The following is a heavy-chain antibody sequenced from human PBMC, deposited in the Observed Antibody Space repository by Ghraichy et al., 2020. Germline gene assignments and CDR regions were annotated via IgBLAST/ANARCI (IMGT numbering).Heavy chain of an antibody. Sequence: GGSLRLSCEASGFTFNTNSMNWVRQAPGKGLEWVLSISSGSTYIYYADSVKGRFTISRDNAKNSLYLQMNSLRAEDTAVYYCARDRGDWGQGTLVTVSS. CDR2: ISSGSTYI. V-gene: IGHV3-21*01. CDR3: ARDRGD. D-gene: IGHD3-10*01. J-gene: IGHJ4*02. CDR1: GFTFNTNS.